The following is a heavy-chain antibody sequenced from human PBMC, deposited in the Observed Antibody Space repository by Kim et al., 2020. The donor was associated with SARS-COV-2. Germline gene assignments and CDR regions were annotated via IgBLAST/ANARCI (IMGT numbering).Heavy chain of an antibody. V-gene: IGHV3-74*01. CDR2: LNSDGSST. CDR3: ASGGHRSGNSVIDY. CDR1: GFTFSTYW. J-gene: IGHJ4*02. Sequence: GGSLRLSCTASGFTFSTYWMHWVRQAPGKGLVWVSRLNSDGSSTNYADFVEGRFSISRDNAKNTVSLQMNILRAEDTAVYYCASGGHRSGNSVIDYWGQGTLVTVSS. D-gene: IGHD3-16*01.